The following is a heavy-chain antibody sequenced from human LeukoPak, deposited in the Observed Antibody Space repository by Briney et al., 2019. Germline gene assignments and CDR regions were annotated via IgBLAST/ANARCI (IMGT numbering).Heavy chain of an antibody. J-gene: IGHJ5*02. CDR1: GGSFSGYY. D-gene: IGHD2-15*01. CDR2: NNHSGST. Sequence: SETLSLTCAVYGGSFSGYYWSWIRQPPGKGLEWIGENNHSGSTNYNPSLKSRVTISVDTSKNQFSLKLSSVTAADTAVYYCACRRGYCSGGSCYRGRFDPWGQGTLVTVSS. V-gene: IGHV4-34*01. CDR3: ACRRGYCSGGSCYRGRFDP.